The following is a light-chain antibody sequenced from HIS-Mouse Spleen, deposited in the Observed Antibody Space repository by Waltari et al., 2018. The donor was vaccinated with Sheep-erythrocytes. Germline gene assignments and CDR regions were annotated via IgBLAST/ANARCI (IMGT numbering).Light chain of an antibody. CDR2: EGS. Sequence: ISCTGTSSDVGSYNLVSWYQQHPGKAPKLMIYEGSKRPSGVSNRFSGSKSGNTASLTISGLQAEDEANYYCCSYAGSSTPWVFGGGTKLTVL. CDR1: SSDVGSYNL. V-gene: IGLV2-23*01. CDR3: CSYAGSSTPWV. J-gene: IGLJ3*02.